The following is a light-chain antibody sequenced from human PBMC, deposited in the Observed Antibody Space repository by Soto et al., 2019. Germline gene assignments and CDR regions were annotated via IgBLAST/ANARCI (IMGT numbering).Light chain of an antibody. Sequence: EIVMTQSPATLSVSPGERATLSCRASQSVGSNLVWYQQKPGQAPRLLSYAASTRATGIPARFSGSGSGTEFTLSISSLQSEDVAVYYCQQYNKWPPWTFGQGTKVEIK. CDR3: QQYNKWPPWT. J-gene: IGKJ1*01. CDR1: QSVGSN. V-gene: IGKV3-15*01. CDR2: AAS.